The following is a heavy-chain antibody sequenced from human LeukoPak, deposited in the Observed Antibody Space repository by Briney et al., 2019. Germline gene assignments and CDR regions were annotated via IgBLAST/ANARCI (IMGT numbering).Heavy chain of an antibody. CDR1: GFTFSSYS. D-gene: IGHD1-26*01. CDR3: AKGSTYAENYYYYYMGV. CDR2: ISGSGGIA. V-gene: IGHV3-23*01. Sequence: GGSLRLSCAASGFTFSSYSMNWVRQAPGKGLEWVSAISGSGGIAYYADSVKGRFTISRDNSKNTLYLQMSSLRAEDTAVYYCAKGSTYAENYYYYYMGVWGKGTTVTVSS. J-gene: IGHJ6*03.